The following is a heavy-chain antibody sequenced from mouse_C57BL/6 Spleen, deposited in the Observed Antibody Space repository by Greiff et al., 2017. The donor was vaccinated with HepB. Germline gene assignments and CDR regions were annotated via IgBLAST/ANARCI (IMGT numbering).Heavy chain of an antibody. CDR1: GFSFNTYA. CDR3: VRQSNSYAMDY. CDR2: IRSKSNNYAT. D-gene: IGHD2-5*01. Sequence: EVKLVESGGGLVQPKGSLKLSCAASGFSFNTYAMNWVRQAPGKGLEWVARIRSKSNNYATYYADSVKDRFTISRDESESMLYLQMNNLKTADTAMYYCVRQSNSYAMDYWGQGTSVTVSS. V-gene: IGHV10-1*01. J-gene: IGHJ4*01.